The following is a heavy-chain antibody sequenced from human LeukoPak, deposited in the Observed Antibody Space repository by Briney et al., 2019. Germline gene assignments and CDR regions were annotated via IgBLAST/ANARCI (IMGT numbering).Heavy chain of an antibody. CDR1: GGSISSGGYY. Sequence: PSETLSLTCTVSGGSISSGGYYWSWIRQPPGKGLEWIGSIYYSGSTYYNPSLKSRVTISVDTSKNQFSLKLNSVTAADTALYYCARLFVGHGYSLDSYFDYWGQGTLVTVSS. J-gene: IGHJ4*02. CDR3: ARLFVGHGYSLDSYFDY. D-gene: IGHD5-24*01. V-gene: IGHV4-39*01. CDR2: IYYSGST.